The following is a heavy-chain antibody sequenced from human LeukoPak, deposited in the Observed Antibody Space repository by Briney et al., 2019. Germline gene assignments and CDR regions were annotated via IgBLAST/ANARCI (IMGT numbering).Heavy chain of an antibody. V-gene: IGHV4-59*01. D-gene: IGHD3-22*01. CDR2: IYYSGST. Sequence: SETLSLTCTVSGGSISSYYWSWIRQPPGKGLEWIGYIYYSGSTNYNPSLKSRVTISVDTSKNQFSLKLSSVTAADTAVYYCARDSYDSSGYYRRDASDIWGQGTMVTVSS. CDR1: GGSISSYY. CDR3: ARDSYDSSGYYRRDASDI. J-gene: IGHJ3*02.